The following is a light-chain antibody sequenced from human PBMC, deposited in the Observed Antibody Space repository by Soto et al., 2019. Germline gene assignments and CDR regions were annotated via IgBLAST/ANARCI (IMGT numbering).Light chain of an antibody. CDR3: SSYTTSSTLVI. CDR2: DVS. Sequence: QSALTQPASVSGSPGQSITISCTGNNLDVGAFNSVSWYQQHPGKAPKLMLYDVSTRPSRVSDRFSGSKSGNTASLTISGLQGEDEADYYCSSYTTSSTLVIFGGGTKLTVL. V-gene: IGLV2-14*03. CDR1: NLDVGAFNS. J-gene: IGLJ2*01.